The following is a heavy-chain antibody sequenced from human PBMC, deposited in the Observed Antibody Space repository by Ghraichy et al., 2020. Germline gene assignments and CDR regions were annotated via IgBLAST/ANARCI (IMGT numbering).Heavy chain of an antibody. Sequence: GGSLRLSCAASRFNFSNYAMTWVRQAPGKGLEWVSAISGSGGSTYYADSGKGRFTISRDNSKNTLYLQMNSLRAEDTDVYYCAKLFPRIVVVPAAGMDVWGQGSTVTVSS. CDR3: AKLFPRIVVVPAAGMDV. CDR2: ISGSGGST. J-gene: IGHJ6*02. V-gene: IGHV3-23*01. CDR1: RFNFSNYA. D-gene: IGHD2-2*01.